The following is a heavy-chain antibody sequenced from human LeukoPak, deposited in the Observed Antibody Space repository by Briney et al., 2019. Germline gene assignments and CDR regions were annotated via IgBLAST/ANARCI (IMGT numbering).Heavy chain of an antibody. CDR1: GFTFSSYS. Sequence: PGGSLRLSCAASGFTFSSYSMNWVRQAPGKGLEWVSSISSSSSYIYYADSVKGRFTISRDNAKNSLYLQMNSLRAEDTAVYYCARDRREGYSYAPGYFDYWGQGTLVTVSS. V-gene: IGHV3-21*01. D-gene: IGHD5-18*01. CDR3: ARDRREGYSYAPGYFDY. J-gene: IGHJ4*02. CDR2: ISSSSSYI.